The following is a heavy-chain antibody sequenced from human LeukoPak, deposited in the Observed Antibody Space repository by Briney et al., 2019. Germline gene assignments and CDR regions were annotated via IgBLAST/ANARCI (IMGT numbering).Heavy chain of an antibody. CDR2: IDGDGTNT. CDR1: GFTFSSHA. CDR3: AKEVTPYPQVITCFDY. Sequence: GGSLRLSCAASGFTFSSHAMTWVRQAPGKGLEWVSGIDGDGTNTYYADSVKGRFTVSRDNSKNTLYLQMNSLRADDTAVYYCAKEVTPYPQVITCFDYWARDPWSPSPQ. V-gene: IGHV3-23*01. D-gene: IGHD3-22*01. J-gene: IGHJ4*02.